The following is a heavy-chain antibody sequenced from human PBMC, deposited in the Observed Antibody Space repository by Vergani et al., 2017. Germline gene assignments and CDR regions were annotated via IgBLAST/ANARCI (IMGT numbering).Heavy chain of an antibody. V-gene: IGHV3-30*02. D-gene: IGHD3-10*01. CDR2: IRYDGSNK. J-gene: IGHJ3*02. CDR1: GFTFSSYG. Sequence: QVQLLESGAGVVQPGGSLRLSCAASGFTFSSYGMHWVRQAPGKGLEWVAFIRYDGSNKYYADSVKGRFTISRDNSKNTLYLQMNSLRAEDTAVYYCAKGPYYYXSGSYYSSGGAFDIWGQGTMVTVSS. CDR3: AKGPYYYXSGSYYSSGGAFDI.